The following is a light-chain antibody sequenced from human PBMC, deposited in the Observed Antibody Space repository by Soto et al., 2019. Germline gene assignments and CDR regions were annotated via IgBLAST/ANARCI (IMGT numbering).Light chain of an antibody. Sequence: IQLTQSPSSLSASLGERVTSACRASQGISSHLAWYQQKPGKAPKLLIYAASTLQTGVPSRFSGGGSGTDFTLTLSSLQPEDFATYYCQQVNSFPSTFGQGTRLEIK. CDR2: AAS. CDR1: QGISSH. CDR3: QQVNSFPST. V-gene: IGKV1-9*01. J-gene: IGKJ5*01.